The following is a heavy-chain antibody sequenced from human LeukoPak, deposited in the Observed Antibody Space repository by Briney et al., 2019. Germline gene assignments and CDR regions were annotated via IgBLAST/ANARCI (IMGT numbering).Heavy chain of an antibody. CDR2: INHSGST. D-gene: IGHD3-3*01. J-gene: IGHJ4*02. CDR3: ARVPQYYDFWSGYPYYFDY. CDR1: GGSFSGYY. V-gene: IGHV4-34*01. Sequence: SETLSLTCAVYGGSFSGYYWSWIRQPPGEGLEWIGEINHSGSTNYNPSLKSRVTISVDTSKNQFSLKLSSVTAADTAVYYCARVPQYYDFWSGYPYYFDYWGQGTLVTVSS.